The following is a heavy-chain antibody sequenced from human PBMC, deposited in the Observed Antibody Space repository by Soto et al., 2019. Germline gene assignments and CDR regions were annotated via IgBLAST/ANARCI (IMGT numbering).Heavy chain of an antibody. V-gene: IGHV1-46*01. CDR2: INPSGGGT. J-gene: IGHJ4*02. CDR1: GYTFTSYD. Sequence: QVQLVQSGAEVKKPGASVKVSCKASGYTFTSYDMHWVRQAPGQGLEWMGIINPSGGGTSYAQKFQGRVTMTRDTSTSTVYMELSRLRSEDTAVYYCAREVERGYSYGYLEYWGQGTLVTVSS. CDR3: AREVERGYSYGYLEY. D-gene: IGHD5-18*01.